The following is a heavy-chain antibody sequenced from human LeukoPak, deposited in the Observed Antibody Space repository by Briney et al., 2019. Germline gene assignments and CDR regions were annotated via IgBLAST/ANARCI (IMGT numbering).Heavy chain of an antibody. D-gene: IGHD6-6*01. CDR3: ARHSSSSGHDY. V-gene: IGHV5-51*01. CDR1: GYSFTSYW. J-gene: IGHJ4*02. Sequence: GESLKISCKGSGYSFTSYWIGWVRQMPGKGLEWMGIISPGDSDTRYSPSFQGQVTISADKSISTAYLQWSSLKASDTAIYYCARHSSSSGHDYWGQETLVTVSS. CDR2: ISPGDSDT.